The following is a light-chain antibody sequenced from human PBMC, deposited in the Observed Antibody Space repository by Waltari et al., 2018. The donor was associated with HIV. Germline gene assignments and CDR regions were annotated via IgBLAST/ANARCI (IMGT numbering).Light chain of an antibody. Sequence: SFELTQPPSVSVSPGQTASITCSGDKMAKKYTCWYQQKPGQSPVLVIYQDDKRPSGSPERFSGSNSGNTAALTISGTQALDEADYFCQTWDSSTVLFGGGTKLTVL. J-gene: IGLJ2*01. CDR1: KMAKKY. CDR2: QDD. CDR3: QTWDSSTVL. V-gene: IGLV3-1*01.